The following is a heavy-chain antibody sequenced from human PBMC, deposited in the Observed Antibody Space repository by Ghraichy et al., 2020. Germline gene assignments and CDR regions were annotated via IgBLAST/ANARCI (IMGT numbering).Heavy chain of an antibody. J-gene: IGHJ4*02. Sequence: SETLSLTCTVSGGSISSYYWSWIRQPPGKGLEWIGYIYYSGSTNYNPSLKSRVTISVDTSKNQFSLKLSSVTAADTAVYYCARVLEVGAHHCFDYWGQGTLVTVSS. D-gene: IGHD1-26*01. CDR1: GGSISSYY. CDR3: ARVLEVGAHHCFDY. V-gene: IGHV4-59*01. CDR2: IYYSGST.